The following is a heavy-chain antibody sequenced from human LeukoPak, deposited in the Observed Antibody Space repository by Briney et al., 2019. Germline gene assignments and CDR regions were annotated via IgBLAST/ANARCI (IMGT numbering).Heavy chain of an antibody. J-gene: IGHJ4*02. Sequence: LPETLSLTCAVSGGSISSSNWWSWVRQPPGKGLEWIGEIYHSGSTNYNPSLRSRVTISVDKSKNQFSLKLSSVTAADTAVYYCATTLSLYYFDDWGQGTLVTVSS. CDR2: IYHSGST. D-gene: IGHD2/OR15-2a*01. V-gene: IGHV4-4*03. CDR3: ATTLSLYYFDD. CDR1: GGSISSSNW.